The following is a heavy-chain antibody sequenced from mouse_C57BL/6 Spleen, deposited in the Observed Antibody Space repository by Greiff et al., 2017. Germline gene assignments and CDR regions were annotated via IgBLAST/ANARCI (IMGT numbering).Heavy chain of an antibody. D-gene: IGHD2-4*01. Sequence: EVMLVESGGGFVKPGGSLKLSCAASGFTFSSYAMSWVRQTPEKRLEWVATISDGGSYTYYPDNVKGRFTISRDNAKNNLYLQMSHLKSEDTSVYYCAREGLYDYDAGFAYWGQGTLVTVSA. V-gene: IGHV5-4*01. CDR2: ISDGGSYT. CDR1: GFTFSSYA. J-gene: IGHJ3*01. CDR3: AREGLYDYDAGFAY.